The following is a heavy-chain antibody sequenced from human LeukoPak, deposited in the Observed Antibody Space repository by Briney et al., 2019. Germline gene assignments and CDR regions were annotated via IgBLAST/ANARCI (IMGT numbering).Heavy chain of an antibody. Sequence: GSLRLSCAASGFTVSSNYMSWVRQAPGKGLEYVSVIYSGGSTYYSDSVKGRFTISRDNSKNTLYLQMNSLRAEDTAVYYCARGPRWYYFDYWGQGTLVTVSS. D-gene: IGHD5-24*01. CDR2: IYSGGST. J-gene: IGHJ4*02. V-gene: IGHV3-53*01. CDR3: ARGPRWYYFDY. CDR1: GFTVSSNY.